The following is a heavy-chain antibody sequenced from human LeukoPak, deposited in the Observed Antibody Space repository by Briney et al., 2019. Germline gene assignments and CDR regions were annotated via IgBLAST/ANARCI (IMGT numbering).Heavy chain of an antibody. CDR2: IYYSGST. V-gene: IGHV4-59*12. J-gene: IGHJ5*02. Sequence: PSETLSLTCTVSGGSISGYYWSWIRQPPGKGLEWIGYIYYSGSTSYNPSLKSRVTISVDTSKNQFSLKLSSVTAADTAVYYCASFYGSGSYYNPWGQGTLVTVSS. CDR3: ASFYGSGSYYNP. D-gene: IGHD3-10*01. CDR1: GGSISGYY.